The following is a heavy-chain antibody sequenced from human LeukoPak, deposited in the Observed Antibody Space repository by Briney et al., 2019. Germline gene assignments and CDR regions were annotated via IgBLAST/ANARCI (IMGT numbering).Heavy chain of an antibody. CDR3: AKVATWTYFDS. Sequence: GGSLRLSCAASQFTFTSYAMSWVHQAPGRGLEWVSSIGDSGVPTYYADSVKGRFTISRDNSQNTLYLQMNSLRADDTAVYYCAKVATWTYFDSWGQGTLVTVSS. CDR1: QFTFTSYA. D-gene: IGHD3/OR15-3a*01. V-gene: IGHV3-23*01. J-gene: IGHJ4*02. CDR2: IGDSGVPT.